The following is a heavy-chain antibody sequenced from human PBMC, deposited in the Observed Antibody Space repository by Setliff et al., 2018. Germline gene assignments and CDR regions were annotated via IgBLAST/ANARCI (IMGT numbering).Heavy chain of an antibody. CDR2: IITAFGSA. Sequence: SVKVSCKTSGTTFNSHAINWVRQAPGQGLEWMGRIITAFGSAISAQKFQDRVSITADRTTYTAYLELTSLTLEDTAVYYCATSPKKVTGSDYYNYYMDVWGKGTTGTV. J-gene: IGHJ6*03. CDR3: ATSPKKVTGSDYYNYYMDV. V-gene: IGHV1-69*06. D-gene: IGHD3-9*01. CDR1: GTTFNSHA.